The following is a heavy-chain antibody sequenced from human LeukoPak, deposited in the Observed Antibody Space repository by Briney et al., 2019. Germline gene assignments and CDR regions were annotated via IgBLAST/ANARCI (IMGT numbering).Heavy chain of an antibody. J-gene: IGHJ4*02. CDR1: GFTFSSYS. D-gene: IGHD2-21*02. CDR3: AREKVTNTNDY. Sequence: PGGSLRLSCAASGFTFSSYSMNWVRQAPGKGLEWVSYISSSGSTIYYADSVKGRFTISRDNAKNSLYLQMNSLRAEDTAVYYCAREKVTNTNDYWGQGTLVTVSS. V-gene: IGHV3-48*04. CDR2: ISSSGSTI.